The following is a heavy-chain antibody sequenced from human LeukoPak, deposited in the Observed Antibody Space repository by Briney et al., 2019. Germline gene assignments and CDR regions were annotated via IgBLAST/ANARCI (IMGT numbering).Heavy chain of an antibody. CDR2: ISGRSSTI. V-gene: IGHV3-48*01. D-gene: IGHD1-26*01. Sequence: GGSLRLSCAASAFTFSDYSMNWVRQAPRKGLEWISYISGRSSTIYYADSVRGRFTISRDNAKNSMYLQMNSLRAEDTAVYYCARDRLTSGSYFFDYWGQGTLVTVSS. CDR3: ARDRLTSGSYFFDY. J-gene: IGHJ4*02. CDR1: AFTFSDYS.